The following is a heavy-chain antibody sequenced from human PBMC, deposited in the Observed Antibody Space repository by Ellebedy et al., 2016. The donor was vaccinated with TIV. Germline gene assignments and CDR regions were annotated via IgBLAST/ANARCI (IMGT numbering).Heavy chain of an antibody. D-gene: IGHD3-22*01. CDR1: GFTFGSYA. J-gene: IGHJ4*02. Sequence: PGGSLRLSCAASGFTFGSYAMSWVRQAPGKGLEWVSVLSGNGDTTYYADSVKGRFTISRDNSKNTMYLQMNSLRAEDTAVYYCAKNRAPGRGYADYWGQGTLVTVSS. CDR3: AKNRAPGRGYADY. CDR2: LSGNGDTT. V-gene: IGHV3-23*01.